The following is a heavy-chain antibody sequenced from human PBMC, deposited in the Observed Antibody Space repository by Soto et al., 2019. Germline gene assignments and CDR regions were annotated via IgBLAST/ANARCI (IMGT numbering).Heavy chain of an antibody. CDR3: ARDITGTNNWFDS. D-gene: IGHD1-20*01. V-gene: IGHV1-69*06. CDR2: IIPAFGSP. Sequence: VQLVRSGVEVRRPGSSVRVYSEPQGDNSNTSTTNGLRQAPGQALDWMGGIIPAFGSPTYAQKFQARLTITADTSTQTAYMELSSLTSDDTAFYFCARDITGTNNWFDSWGQGTLVTVSS. J-gene: IGHJ5*01. CDR1: GDNSNTST.